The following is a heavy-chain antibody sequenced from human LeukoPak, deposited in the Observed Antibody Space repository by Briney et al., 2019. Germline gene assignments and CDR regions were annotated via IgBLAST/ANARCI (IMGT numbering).Heavy chain of an antibody. CDR2: IYYSGST. J-gene: IGHJ5*02. CDR3: ARYIVVVPAANNWFDP. V-gene: IGHV4-59*01. CDR1: GGSISSYY. D-gene: IGHD2-2*01. Sequence: SETLSLTCTVSGGSISSYYWSWIRQPPGKGLEWIGYIYYSGSTNYNPSLKSRVTISVDTSKNQFSLKLSSVTAADTAVYYCARYIVVVPAANNWFDPWGQGTLVTVSS.